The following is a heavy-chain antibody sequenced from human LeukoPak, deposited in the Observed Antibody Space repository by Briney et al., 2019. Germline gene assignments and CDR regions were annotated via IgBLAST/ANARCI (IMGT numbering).Heavy chain of an antibody. Sequence: PSETLSLTCTVSGGSISSYYWSWIRQPPGKGLEWIGEINHSGSTNYNPSLKSRVTISVDTSKNQFSLKLSSVTAADTAVYYCARSVHRGYSYGSGDYWGQGTLVTVSS. D-gene: IGHD5-18*01. V-gene: IGHV4-34*01. CDR3: ARSVHRGYSYGSGDY. J-gene: IGHJ4*02. CDR1: GGSISSYY. CDR2: INHSGST.